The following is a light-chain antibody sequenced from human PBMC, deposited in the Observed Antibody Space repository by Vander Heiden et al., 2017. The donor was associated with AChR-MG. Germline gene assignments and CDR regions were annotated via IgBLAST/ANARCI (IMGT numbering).Light chain of an antibody. CDR2: KDS. CDR1: ALPKQY. Sequence: SYELTQPPSVSVSPGQTARITCSGDALPKQYAYWYQQKPGQAPVLVMHKDSERPSGIPERFSGSSSGTTVTLTISGVQAEDEADYYCQSADSSGTSYVFGGGTTVTVL. CDR3: QSADSSGTSYV. J-gene: IGLJ1*01. V-gene: IGLV3-25*03.